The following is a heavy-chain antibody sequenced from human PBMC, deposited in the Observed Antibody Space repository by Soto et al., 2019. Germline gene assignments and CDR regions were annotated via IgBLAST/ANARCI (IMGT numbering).Heavy chain of an antibody. D-gene: IGHD3-10*01. CDR2: IYHSGST. J-gene: IGHJ5*02. Sequence: SETLSLTCACSGGSISSSNWWCWVRQPPGKELEWNGEIYHSGSTNYNPSLKSRVTISVDKSKNQFSLKLSSVTAADTAVYFCARNFGTSYYYGSGSGWFDPWGQGTLVTVSS. CDR3: ARNFGTSYYYGSGSGWFDP. CDR1: GGSISSSNW. V-gene: IGHV4-4*02.